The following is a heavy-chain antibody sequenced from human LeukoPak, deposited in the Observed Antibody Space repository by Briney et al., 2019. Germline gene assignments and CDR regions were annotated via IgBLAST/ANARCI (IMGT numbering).Heavy chain of an antibody. V-gene: IGHV1-69*05. D-gene: IGHD2-2*01. CDR3: ARDRGCTSTSCYRLSHFDY. CDR1: GGTFSSYA. Sequence: SVKVSCKASGGTFSSYAISWVRQAPGQGLEWMGWIIRIFGTANYAQKFQGRVTITTDESTSTAYMELSSLRSEDTAVYYCARDRGCTSTSCYRLSHFDYWGQGTLVTVSS. J-gene: IGHJ4*02. CDR2: IIRIFGTA.